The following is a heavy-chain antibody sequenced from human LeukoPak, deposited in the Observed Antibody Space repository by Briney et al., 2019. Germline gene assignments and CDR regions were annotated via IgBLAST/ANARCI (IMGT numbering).Heavy chain of an antibody. Sequence: ASVKVSCKASGYTFTDYYLHWVRQAPGQGLEWMGWINPNSGGINYAQKFQGRVTMTRDTSISTAYMELSRLRSDDTAVYYCARGSRGRGYYYYMDVWGKGTTVTISS. D-gene: IGHD3-10*01. CDR2: INPNSGGI. CDR1: GYTFTDYY. CDR3: ARGSRGRGYYYYMDV. V-gene: IGHV1-2*02. J-gene: IGHJ6*03.